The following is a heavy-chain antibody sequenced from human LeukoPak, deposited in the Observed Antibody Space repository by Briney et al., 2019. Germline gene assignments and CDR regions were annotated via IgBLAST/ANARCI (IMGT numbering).Heavy chain of an antibody. D-gene: IGHD6-13*01. Sequence: SETLSLTCTVSGYSISSGYYWGWIRQPPGKGLEWTGSIYHSGSTYHNPSLKSRATISLDTSKNQFSLRLSSVTAADTAVYYCASNIAAAGISAFDIWGQGTMVTVSS. CDR1: GYSISSGYY. J-gene: IGHJ3*02. V-gene: IGHV4-38-2*02. CDR2: IYHSGST. CDR3: ASNIAAAGISAFDI.